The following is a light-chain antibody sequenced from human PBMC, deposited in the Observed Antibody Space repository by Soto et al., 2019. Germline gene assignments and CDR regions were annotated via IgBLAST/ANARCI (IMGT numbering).Light chain of an antibody. CDR2: DAT. V-gene: IGLV2-14*01. CDR1: SSDVGGYNC. Sequence: QSALTQPASVSGSPGQSITISCTGTSSDVGGYNCVSWYQQHPGKAPKLMIYDATNRPSGVSNRFSGSRSGNTASLTISGLQAEDEADYYCSSYTSSNTLVFGGGTKLTVL. CDR3: SSYTSSNTLV. J-gene: IGLJ2*01.